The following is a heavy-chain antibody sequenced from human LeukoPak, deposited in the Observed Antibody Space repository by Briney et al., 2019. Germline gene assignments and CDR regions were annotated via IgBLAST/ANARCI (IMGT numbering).Heavy chain of an antibody. D-gene: IGHD5-18*01. CDR3: ARGGIQVSGIDEFDY. V-gene: IGHV3-13*01. Sequence: GGSLRLSCAASGFTFIDYDMHWVRQVIGKGLEWVSAIGIRGDTHYSGSVKGRFTISRENAESSLYLQMNSLRAEDTAVYYCARGGIQVSGIDEFDYWGRGTLVTVSS. CDR1: GFTFIDYD. CDR2: IGIRGDT. J-gene: IGHJ4*02.